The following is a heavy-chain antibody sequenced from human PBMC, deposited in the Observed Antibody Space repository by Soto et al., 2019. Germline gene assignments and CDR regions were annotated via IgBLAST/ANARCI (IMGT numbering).Heavy chain of an antibody. Sequence: SVKVSCKASGGTFSSYAISWVRQAPGQGLEWMGGVIPIFGTANYAQKFQGRVTITADESTSTAYMELSSLRSEDTATYYCARVGCLSTGCQHRYDYWGQETLFTVSS. D-gene: IGHD2-2*01. CDR2: VIPIFGTA. J-gene: IGHJ4*02. V-gene: IGHV1-69*13. CDR3: ARVGCLSTGCQHRYDY. CDR1: GGTFSSYA.